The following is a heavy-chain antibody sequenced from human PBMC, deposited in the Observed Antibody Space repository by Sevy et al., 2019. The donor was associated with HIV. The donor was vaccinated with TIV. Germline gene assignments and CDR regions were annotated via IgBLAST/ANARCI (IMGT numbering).Heavy chain of an antibody. CDR2: IFNDGKTK. D-gene: IGHD2-21*02. CDR1: GFIFSRYG. V-gene: IGHV3-33*01. CDR3: ARESGSDWYLDS. Sequence: GESPKISCKASGFIFSRYGVHWVRQAPGKGLEWVASIFNDGKTKYYGDPVKGRFTISRDDSKNTLYLQMDSLRAEDTAVYYCARESGSDWYLDSWGQGTLVTVSS. J-gene: IGHJ4*02.